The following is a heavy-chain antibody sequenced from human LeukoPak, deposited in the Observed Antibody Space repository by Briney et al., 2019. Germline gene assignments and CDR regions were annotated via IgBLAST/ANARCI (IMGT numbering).Heavy chain of an antibody. J-gene: IGHJ6*03. V-gene: IGHV3-23*01. CDR3: ARDKNGVGASPSYYYYYMDV. Sequence: RGSLRLSCAASGFTFSSYAMSWVRQAPGKGLEWVSAISGSGGSTYYADSVKGRFTISRDNAKNSLYLQMNSLRAEDTAVYYCARDKNGVGASPSYYYYYMDVWGKGTTVTVSS. D-gene: IGHD1-26*01. CDR2: ISGSGGST. CDR1: GFTFSSYA.